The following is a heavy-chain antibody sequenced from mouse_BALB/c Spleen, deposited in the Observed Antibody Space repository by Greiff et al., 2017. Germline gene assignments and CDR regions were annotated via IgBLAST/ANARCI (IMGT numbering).Heavy chain of an antibody. Sequence: QVQLKESGPGLVAPSQSLSITCTVSGFSLTSYGVHWVRQPPGKGLEWLGVIWAGGSTNYNSALMSRLSISKDNSKSQVFLKMNSLQTDDTAMYYCARDRDYRYYAMDYWGQGTSVTVSS. CDR3: ARDRDYRYYAMDY. V-gene: IGHV2-9*02. J-gene: IGHJ4*01. D-gene: IGHD2-14*01. CDR2: IWAGGST. CDR1: GFSLTSYG.